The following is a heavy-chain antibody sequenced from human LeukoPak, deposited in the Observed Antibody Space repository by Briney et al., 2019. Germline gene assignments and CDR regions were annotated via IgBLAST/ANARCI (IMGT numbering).Heavy chain of an antibody. V-gene: IGHV4-38-2*02. D-gene: IGHD1-26*01. J-gene: IGHJ4*02. CDR1: GYSISSGYY. CDR2: INHSGST. Sequence: SETLSLTCTVSGYSISSGYYWSWIRQPPGKGLEWIGEINHSGSTNYNPSLKSRVTISVDTSKNRFSLKLSSVTAADTAVYYCARHGAYSGSYGRDYWGQGTLVTVSS. CDR3: ARHGAYSGSYGRDY.